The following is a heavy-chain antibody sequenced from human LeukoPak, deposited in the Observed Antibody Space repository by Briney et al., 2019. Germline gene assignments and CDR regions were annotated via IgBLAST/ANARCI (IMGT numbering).Heavy chain of an antibody. J-gene: IGHJ4*02. V-gene: IGHV3-74*01. CDR1: GFTFSSYW. D-gene: IGHD4-17*01. Sequence: GGSLRLSCAASGFTFSSYWMHWVRQAPGKGLVWVSRISTDGSRKDYADSVKGRFTISRDNSKNTLYLQMNSLRAEDTAVYYCAKGSRGDYASFDYWGQGTLVTVSS. CDR3: AKGSRGDYASFDY. CDR2: ISTDGSRK.